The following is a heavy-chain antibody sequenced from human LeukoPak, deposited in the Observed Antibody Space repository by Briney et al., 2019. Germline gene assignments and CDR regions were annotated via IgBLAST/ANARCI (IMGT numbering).Heavy chain of an antibody. Sequence: GGSLRLSCAASGFTFSSYTMSWVRQAPGKGLEWVSAISGSGSSTYYADSVKGRFTISRDNSKNTLYLQMNSLRVEDTAVYYCAKSNGMVRGVTAYYYGMDVWGQGTTVTVSS. J-gene: IGHJ6*02. CDR3: AKSNGMVRGVTAYYYGMDV. CDR1: GFTFSSYT. V-gene: IGHV3-23*01. CDR2: ISGSGSST. D-gene: IGHD3-10*01.